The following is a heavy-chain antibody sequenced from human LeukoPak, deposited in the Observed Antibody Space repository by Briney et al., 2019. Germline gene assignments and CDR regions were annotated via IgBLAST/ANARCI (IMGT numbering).Heavy chain of an antibody. D-gene: IGHD6-13*01. V-gene: IGHV4-39*07. CDR1: GGSIRSSYYY. J-gene: IGHJ5*02. CDR2: IYDSGST. CDR3: ARDLGGYSSSWYVGGVWFDP. Sequence: SETLSLTCTVSGGSIRSSYYYWGWIRQPPGKGLEWIGSIYDSGSTYYNPSLKSRVTISVDTSKNQFSLKLSSVTAADTAVYYCARDLGGYSSSWYVGGVWFDPWGQGTLVTVSS.